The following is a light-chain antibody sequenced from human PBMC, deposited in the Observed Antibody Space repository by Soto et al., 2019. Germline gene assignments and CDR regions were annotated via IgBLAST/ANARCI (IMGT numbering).Light chain of an antibody. CDR1: QSINIY. J-gene: IGKJ4*01. Sequence: DIQMIQSPSSLSASVGDSVTITCRASQSINIYLSWYQQKPGKAPKLLINVASTLQGGVPSRFSGSGSGTDFTLAISSLQPEDSATYYCQQSFSTPQTFGGGTRVEIK. V-gene: IGKV1-39*01. CDR2: VAS. CDR3: QQSFSTPQT.